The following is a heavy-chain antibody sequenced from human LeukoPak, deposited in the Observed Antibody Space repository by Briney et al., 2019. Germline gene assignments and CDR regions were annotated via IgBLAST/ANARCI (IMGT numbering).Heavy chain of an antibody. CDR1: GGSISSSSYY. CDR2: IYYSGST. Sequence: SETLSLTCTVSGGSISSSSYYWGWIRQPPGKGLEWIGSIYYSGSTYYNSSLQSRITISVDTSKNQFSLKLTSVTAADTAVYYCASDRSGLSFCFWGQGTLVTVSS. V-gene: IGHV4-39*01. J-gene: IGHJ4*02. CDR3: ASDRSGLSFCF. D-gene: IGHD3-22*01.